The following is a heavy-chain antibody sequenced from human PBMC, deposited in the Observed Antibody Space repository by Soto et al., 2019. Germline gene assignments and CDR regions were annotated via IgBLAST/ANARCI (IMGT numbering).Heavy chain of an antibody. J-gene: IGHJ4*02. CDR3: ARYYYDSSGYYYALNFDY. Sequence: PGGDLRLSRGTSGLALGKFGMARVPQTPRKGPYWVSGISGRSSTIYYADSVKGRVTISRDNAKNSLYLQMNSLRDEDTAVYYCARYYYDSSGYYYALNFDYWGQGTLVTVSS. CDR1: GLALGKFG. CDR2: ISGRSSTI. V-gene: IGHV3-48*02. D-gene: IGHD3-22*01.